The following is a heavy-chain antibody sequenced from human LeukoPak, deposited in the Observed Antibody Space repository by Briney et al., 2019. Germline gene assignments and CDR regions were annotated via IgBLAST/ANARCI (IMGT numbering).Heavy chain of an antibody. V-gene: IGHV3-23*01. Sequence: GGPLSLSCAASGFTFSSYGMSWVRQAPGKGLEWVSAISGSGGSTYYADSVKGRFTISRDNSKNTLYLQMNSLRAEDTAVYYCAKVGAKYYYGSGSYYNYWGQGTLVTVSS. CDR1: GFTFSSYG. D-gene: IGHD3-10*01. CDR3: AKVGAKYYYGSGSYYNY. J-gene: IGHJ4*02. CDR2: ISGSGGST.